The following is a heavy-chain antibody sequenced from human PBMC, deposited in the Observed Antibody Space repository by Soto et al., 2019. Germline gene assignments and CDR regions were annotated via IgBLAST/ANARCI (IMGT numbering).Heavy chain of an antibody. CDR1: GDSISSGYY. CDR2: IYHSGTT. V-gene: IGHV4-38-2*02. D-gene: IGHD3-10*01. Sequence: PSETLSLTCAVSGDSISSGYYWAWIRQPPGKGLEWIASIYHSGTTYYNPSVKSRATMTRDTSTSTLYMELSSLRSEDTAVYYCARDRDYPGNVWFDPWGQGTLVTVSS. CDR3: ARDRDYPGNVWFDP. J-gene: IGHJ5*02.